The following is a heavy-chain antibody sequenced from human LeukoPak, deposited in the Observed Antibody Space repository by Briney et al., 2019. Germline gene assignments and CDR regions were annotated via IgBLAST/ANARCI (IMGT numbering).Heavy chain of an antibody. CDR3: AKRAAIVVVVAANYFDY. CDR2: IKQDGSEK. Sequence: PGGSLRLSCAASGFTFSSYWMSWVRQAPGKGLEWVANIKQDGSEKYYVDSVKGRFTISRDNAKNSLYLQMNSLRAEDTAVYYCAKRAAIVVVVAANYFDYWGQGTLVTVSS. CDR1: GFTFSSYW. J-gene: IGHJ4*02. V-gene: IGHV3-7*01. D-gene: IGHD2-15*01.